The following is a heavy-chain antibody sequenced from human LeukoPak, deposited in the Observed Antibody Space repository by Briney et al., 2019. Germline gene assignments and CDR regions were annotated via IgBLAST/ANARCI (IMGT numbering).Heavy chain of an antibody. V-gene: IGHV1-2*02. D-gene: IGHD5-18*01. CDR2: INPNSGGT. CDR3: AREPVDTPMVTSFDY. J-gene: IGHJ4*02. CDR1: GYTFTAYY. Sequence: ASVKVSCKASGYTFTAYYMHWVRQAPGQGLEWMGWINPNSGGTNYAQKFQGRVTMTRDTSISTAYMELSRLTSDDTAVYYCAREPVDTPMVTSFDYWGQGTLVTVSS.